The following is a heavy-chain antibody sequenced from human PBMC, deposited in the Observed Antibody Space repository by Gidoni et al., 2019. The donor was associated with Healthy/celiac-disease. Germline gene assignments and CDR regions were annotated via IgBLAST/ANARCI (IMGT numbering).Heavy chain of an antibody. CDR1: GFTFGDYA. CDR3: TRSPGQWLVRGTHDY. V-gene: IGHV3-49*04. Sequence: EVQLVESGGGLVQPGRSLRLSCTASGFTFGDYAMSWVRQAPGKGLGWVGFIRSKAYGGTTEYAASVKGRFTISRDDSKSIAYLQMNSLKTEDTAVYYCTRSPGQWLVRGTHDYWGQGTLVTVSS. J-gene: IGHJ4*02. CDR2: IRSKAYGGTT. D-gene: IGHD6-19*01.